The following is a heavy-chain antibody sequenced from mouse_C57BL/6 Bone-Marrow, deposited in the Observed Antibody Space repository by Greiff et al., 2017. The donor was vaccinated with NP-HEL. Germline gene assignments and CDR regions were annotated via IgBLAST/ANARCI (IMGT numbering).Heavy chain of an antibody. D-gene: IGHD2-4*01. CDR1: GYTFTSYW. V-gene: IGHV1-61*01. CDR3: AIGDYDRFSFAY. J-gene: IGHJ3*01. Sequence: QVQLKQPGAELVRPGSSVKLSCKASGYTFTSYWMDWVKQRPGQGLEWIGNIYPSDSETHYNQKFKDKATLTVDKSSSTAYMQLSSLTSEDSAVYYCAIGDYDRFSFAYWGQGTLVTVSA. CDR2: IYPSDSET.